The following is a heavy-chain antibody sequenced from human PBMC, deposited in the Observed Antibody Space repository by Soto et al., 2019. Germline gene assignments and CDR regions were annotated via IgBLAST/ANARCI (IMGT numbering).Heavy chain of an antibody. J-gene: IGHJ6*02. CDR2: ISGSGGST. Sequence: EVQLLESGGGLVQPGGSLRLSCAASGFTFSSYAMSWVRQAPGKGLEWVSAISGSGGSTYYADSVKGRFTISRDNSKNTLYLQMNSLRAEDTAVYYCANAQGYGFPYYYGMDVWGQGTTVTVSS. CDR1: GFTFSSYA. V-gene: IGHV3-23*01. D-gene: IGHD4-17*01. CDR3: ANAQGYGFPYYYGMDV.